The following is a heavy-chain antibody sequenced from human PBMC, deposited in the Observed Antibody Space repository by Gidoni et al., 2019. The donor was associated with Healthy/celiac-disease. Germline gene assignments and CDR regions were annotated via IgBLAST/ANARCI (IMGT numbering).Heavy chain of an antibody. CDR1: GCTFTSSA. D-gene: IGHD3-10*01. CDR3: AAEGGFGELLRVGYYYGMDV. J-gene: IGHJ6*02. V-gene: IGHV1-58*01. CDR2: IVVGSGNT. Sequence: QMQLVQSGPEVKKPGTSVKVSCKASGCTFTSSAVQWVRQARGQRLEWIGWIVVGSGNTNYAQKFQERVTITRDMSTSTAYMELSSLRSEDTAVYYCAAEGGFGELLRVGYYYGMDVWGQGTTVTVSS.